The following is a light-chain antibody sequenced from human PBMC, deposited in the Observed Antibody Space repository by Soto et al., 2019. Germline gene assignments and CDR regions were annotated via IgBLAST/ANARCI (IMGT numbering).Light chain of an antibody. V-gene: IGKV1-27*01. CDR3: QKYNSAHLT. CDR2: AAS. CDR1: QAIGVY. Sequence: DIQVTQSPSSLSASLGDRVTITCRANQAIGVYLAWFQQQPGKVPKLLIYAASALQSGVPSRFSGSGSGTDFTLTISILQPEDIVTYCCQKYNSAHLTFGGRTKVDIK. J-gene: IGKJ4*01.